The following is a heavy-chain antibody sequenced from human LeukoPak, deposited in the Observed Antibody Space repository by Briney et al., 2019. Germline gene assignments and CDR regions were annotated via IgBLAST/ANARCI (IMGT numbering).Heavy chain of an antibody. Sequence: GGSLSLSCVPSGFTFSSKSMNWVRQAPGKGLEWVSAISGSVGSTYYADSVKGRFTISRDNSKNTLYLQMNSVRPASTAVYNCAKAARPYYFLSGYLWWGEGTLVTVSS. CDR3: AKAARPYYFLSGYLW. J-gene: IGHJ4*02. CDR1: GFTFSSKS. V-gene: IGHV3-23*01. D-gene: IGHD3-3*01. CDR2: ISGSVGST.